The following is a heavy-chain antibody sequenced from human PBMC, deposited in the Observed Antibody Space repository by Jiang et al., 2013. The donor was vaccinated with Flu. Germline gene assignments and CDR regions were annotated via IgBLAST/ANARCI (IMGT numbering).Heavy chain of an antibody. CDR2: INQSGSI. CDR1: GGSLSEYY. J-gene: IGHJ4*02. D-gene: IGHD5-12*01. CDR3: TRGRWLLMYDY. V-gene: IGHV4-34*01. Sequence: SLTCAVYGGSLSEYYWSWIRQPPGKGLEWIGEINQSGSINYNPSLKSRVAISADTSKMQVSLNLSSVTAADTAVYYCTRGRWLLMYDYWGQGTLVTASS.